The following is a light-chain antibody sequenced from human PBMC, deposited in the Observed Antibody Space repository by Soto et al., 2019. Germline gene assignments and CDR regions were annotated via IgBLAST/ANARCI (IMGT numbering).Light chain of an antibody. CDR3: QQYKSYSPET. Sequence: DIQMTQSPSTLSASVGDSVTITCRASQSINNWLAWHQQRPGKPPKLLIYDASNLQGGVPSRFSGRGSGTEFTLTISSLQPDHFATYYCQQYKSYSPETFGQGTKLEI. V-gene: IGKV1-5*01. CDR1: QSINNW. J-gene: IGKJ2*01. CDR2: DAS.